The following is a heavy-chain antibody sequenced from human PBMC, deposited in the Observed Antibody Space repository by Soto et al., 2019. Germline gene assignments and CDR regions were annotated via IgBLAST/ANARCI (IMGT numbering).Heavy chain of an antibody. D-gene: IGHD6-6*01. J-gene: IGHJ5*02. Sequence: QVQLVQSGAEVKKPGASVKVSCKASGYTFTSYDINWVRQATGQGLEWMGWMNPNSGNTGYAQKFKGRVTMTRNTSISTAYMELSSLRSEDTAVYYCARGFIAARPGYLWFDPWGQGTLVTVSS. CDR1: GYTFTSYD. CDR2: MNPNSGNT. CDR3: ARGFIAARPGYLWFDP. V-gene: IGHV1-8*01.